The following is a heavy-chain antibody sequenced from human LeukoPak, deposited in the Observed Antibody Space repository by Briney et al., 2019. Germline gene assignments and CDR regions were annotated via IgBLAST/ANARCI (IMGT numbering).Heavy chain of an antibody. Sequence: SETLSLTCTVSGGSISSYYWSWIRQPPGKGLEWIGYIYYSGSTNYNPSLKSRVTISVDTSKNQFSLKLSSVTAADTAVYYCARLLPNPDYWGQGTLVTVSS. V-gene: IGHV4-59*08. D-gene: IGHD2-15*01. J-gene: IGHJ4*02. CDR3: ARLLPNPDY. CDR1: GGSISSYY. CDR2: IYYSGST.